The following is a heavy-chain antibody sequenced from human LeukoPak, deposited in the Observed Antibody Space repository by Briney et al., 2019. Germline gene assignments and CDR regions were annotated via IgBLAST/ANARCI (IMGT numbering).Heavy chain of an antibody. D-gene: IGHD4-17*01. J-gene: IGHJ5*02. V-gene: IGHV3-48*02. CDR2: ISSSSSSI. CDR3: ARTLAGDGWFDP. Sequence: GGSLRLSCAASGFTFSSYSMDWVRQAPGKGLEWVSYISSSSSSIYYVDSVKGRFTISRDNAKNSLYLQMNSLRDEDTAVYYCARTLAGDGWFDPWGQGTLVTVSS. CDR1: GFTFSSYS.